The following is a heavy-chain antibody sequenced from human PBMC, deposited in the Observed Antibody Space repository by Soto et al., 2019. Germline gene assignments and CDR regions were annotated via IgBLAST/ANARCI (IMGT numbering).Heavy chain of an antibody. V-gene: IGHV1-24*01. D-gene: IGHD2-15*01. CDR3: ATDLVLPRQDIVVVVAAISGFVY. J-gene: IGHJ4*02. Sequence: ASVKVSCKVSGYTLTELSMHWVRQAPGKGLEWMGGFDPEDGETIYAQKFQGRVTMTEDTSTDAAYMELSSLRSEATAVYYCATDLVLPRQDIVVVVAAISGFVYWGQGTLVTVSS. CDR2: FDPEDGET. CDR1: GYTLTELS.